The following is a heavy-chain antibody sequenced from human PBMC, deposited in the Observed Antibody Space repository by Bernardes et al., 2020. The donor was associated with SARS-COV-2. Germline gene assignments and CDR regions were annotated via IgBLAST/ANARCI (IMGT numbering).Heavy chain of an antibody. Sequence: GGSLSLSCAASGFTFTSYAMSWVRQIPGKGLEWVSAITANGGNTYYTDSVKGRFTISRDNSNNIFYLQLNSLRAEDTAVYYCAKGQQGKFYDFWTGRNWFDPWGQGTLVTVSS. J-gene: IGHJ5*02. CDR1: GFTFTSYA. D-gene: IGHD3-3*01. V-gene: IGHV3-23*01. CDR2: ITANGGNT. CDR3: AKGQQGKFYDFWTGRNWFDP.